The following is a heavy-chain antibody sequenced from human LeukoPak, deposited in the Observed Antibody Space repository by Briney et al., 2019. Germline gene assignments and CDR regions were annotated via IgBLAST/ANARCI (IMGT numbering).Heavy chain of an antibody. V-gene: IGHV3-23*01. Sequence: GGSLRLSCGVPGFTFNSYGMSLVRQAPGRGLEWVSVISGSGYNTDYADSVKGRFTISRDNSGNTLYLQLHRLRVEDTAVYYCAKHSGSYFHYYFDYWGQGTRVTVSS. CDR3: AKHSGSYFHYYFDY. J-gene: IGHJ4*02. CDR2: ISGSGYNT. CDR1: GFTFNSYG. D-gene: IGHD1-26*01.